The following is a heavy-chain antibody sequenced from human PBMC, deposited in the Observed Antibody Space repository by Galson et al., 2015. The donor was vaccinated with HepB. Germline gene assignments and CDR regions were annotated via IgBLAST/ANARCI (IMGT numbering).Heavy chain of an antibody. CDR3: ARAGDIVVVPAADYYYYMDV. J-gene: IGHJ6*03. D-gene: IGHD2-2*01. Sequence: QSGAEMKKPGASVKVSCKASGYTFTSYGISWVRQAPGQGLEWMGWISAYNGNTNYAQKLQGRVTMTTDTSTSTAYMELRSLRSDDTAVYYCARAGDIVVVPAADYYYYMDVWGKGTTVTVSS. CDR2: ISAYNGNT. V-gene: IGHV1-18*01. CDR1: GYTFTSYG.